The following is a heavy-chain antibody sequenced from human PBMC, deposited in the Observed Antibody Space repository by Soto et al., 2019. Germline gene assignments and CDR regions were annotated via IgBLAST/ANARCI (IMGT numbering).Heavy chain of an antibody. V-gene: IGHV3-30*18. CDR2: ISYDGSNK. CDR3: AKDHVLGNDYMDV. Sequence: GGSLRLSCAASGFTFSSYGMHWVRQAPGKGLEWVAVISYDGSNKYYADSVKGRFTISRDNSKNTLYLQMNSLRAEDTAVYYCAKDHVLGNDYMDVWGKGTTVTVSS. D-gene: IGHD3-16*01. CDR1: GFTFSSYG. J-gene: IGHJ6*03.